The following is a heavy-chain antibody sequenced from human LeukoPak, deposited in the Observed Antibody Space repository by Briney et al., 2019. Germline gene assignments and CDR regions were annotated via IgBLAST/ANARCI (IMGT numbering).Heavy chain of an antibody. Sequence: PSETLSLTCTVSGVSISSGGYYWSWIRQPPGKGLEWIGYIYHSGSTYYNPSLKSRVTISIDTSKNQFSLRLTSVTAADTAIYYCARDGRSGYEDPWGPGTLVTVSS. V-gene: IGHV4-30-2*01. D-gene: IGHD5-12*01. CDR2: IYHSGST. CDR1: GVSISSGGYY. CDR3: ARDGRSGYEDP. J-gene: IGHJ5*02.